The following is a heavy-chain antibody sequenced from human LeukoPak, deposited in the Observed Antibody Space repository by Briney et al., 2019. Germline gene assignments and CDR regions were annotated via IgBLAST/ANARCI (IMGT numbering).Heavy chain of an antibody. CDR1: GFTFSSYW. D-gene: IGHD2-2*01. CDR3: ARDRGPAAPYFDY. CDR2: INSDGSSP. V-gene: IGHV3-74*01. Sequence: GGSLRLSCAASGFTFSSYWMHWVRQAPGKGLVWVSCINSDGSSPSYADSVKGRFTISRDNAKNSLYLQMNSLRAEDTAVYYCARDRGPAAPYFDYWGQGTLVTVSS. J-gene: IGHJ4*02.